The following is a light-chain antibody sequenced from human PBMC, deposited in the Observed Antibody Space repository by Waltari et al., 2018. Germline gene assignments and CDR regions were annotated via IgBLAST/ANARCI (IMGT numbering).Light chain of an antibody. CDR2: DDY. Sequence: SYVLTQPPSVSVAPGQTATIPCGGANIETKHVHWYQQKPGQAPPLVVYDDYVRPSGIPDRFSGTTSGNTATLTISRVEAGGEADYYCQVWDDSSNHWVFGGGTKLTVL. CDR1: NIETKH. J-gene: IGLJ3*02. V-gene: IGLV3-21*02. CDR3: QVWDDSSNHWV.